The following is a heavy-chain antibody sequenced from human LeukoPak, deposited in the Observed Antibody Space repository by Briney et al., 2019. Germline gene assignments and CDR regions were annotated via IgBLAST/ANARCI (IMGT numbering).Heavy chain of an antibody. D-gene: IGHD1-26*01. CDR1: GFTFSSYA. V-gene: IGHV3-23*01. J-gene: IGHJ4*02. CDR2: ISGSGGST. CDR3: TKTMGAIDHDY. Sequence: GGSLRLSCAASGFTFSSYAMSWVRQAPGKGLEWVSAISGSGGSTYYADSVRGRFTNSRDNSKNTLYLQMSSLRAEDTVVYYCTKTMGAIDHDYWGQGTLVTVSS.